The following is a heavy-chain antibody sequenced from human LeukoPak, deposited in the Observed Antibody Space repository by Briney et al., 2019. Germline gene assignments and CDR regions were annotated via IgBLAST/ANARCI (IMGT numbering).Heavy chain of an antibody. CDR3: ARAGLLWFGELLDAFDI. CDR2: INPNSGGT. CDR1: GYTFTGYY. V-gene: IGHV1-2*02. Sequence: ASVKVSCKASGYTFTGYYMHWVRQAPGQGLEWMGWINPNSGGTNYAQKFQGRVTMTRDTSISTAYMELSRLRSDDTAVYYYARAGLLWFGELLDAFDIWGQGTMVTVSS. J-gene: IGHJ3*02. D-gene: IGHD3-10*01.